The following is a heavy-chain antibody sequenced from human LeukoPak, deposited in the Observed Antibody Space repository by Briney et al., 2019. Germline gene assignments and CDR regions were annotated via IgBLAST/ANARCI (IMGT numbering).Heavy chain of an antibody. J-gene: IGHJ4*02. Sequence: GGSLRLSCAASGFTFSSYWMSWIRQAPGKGLGWVANIKHDGSEKHYVDSVKGRFTISRDNAKNSLYLQMNSLRAEDTAVYYCARRGYGSGSFDYWGQGTLVTVSS. CDR1: GFTFSSYW. D-gene: IGHD3-10*01. CDR3: ARRGYGSGSFDY. CDR2: IKHDGSEK. V-gene: IGHV3-7*01.